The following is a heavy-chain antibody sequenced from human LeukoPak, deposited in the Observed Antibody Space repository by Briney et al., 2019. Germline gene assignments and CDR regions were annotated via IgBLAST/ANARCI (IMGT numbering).Heavy chain of an antibody. Sequence: PGGSLRLSCAASGFTFSSYAMTWVRQAPEKGLEWVSSISDSAGHTYYADSVRGRFTISRDNSKNTVFLQMNSLRAEDTAVYYCAKDGVWQSYYFDYWGQGTLVTVSS. CDR1: GFTFSSYA. D-gene: IGHD6-19*01. CDR3: AKDGVWQSYYFDY. CDR2: ISDSAGHT. J-gene: IGHJ4*02. V-gene: IGHV3-23*01.